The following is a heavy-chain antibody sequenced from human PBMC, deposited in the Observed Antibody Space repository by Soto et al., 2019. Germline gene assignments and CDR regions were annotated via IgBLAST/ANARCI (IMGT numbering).Heavy chain of an antibody. V-gene: IGHV3-30*03. CDR1: GFTFSGYA. D-gene: IGHD3-16*02. CDR3: APENYRISSRLFQH. CDR2: ISPTGNNQ. J-gene: IGHJ1*01. Sequence: XESLSLSCAASGFTFSGYALRGARQAPGKGLEWVSLISPTGNNQYYSDSAKGRFTISRYNSKNTLYLQMNSLRPDDTGLYYCAPENYRISSRLFQHWGHGTLVTVSS.